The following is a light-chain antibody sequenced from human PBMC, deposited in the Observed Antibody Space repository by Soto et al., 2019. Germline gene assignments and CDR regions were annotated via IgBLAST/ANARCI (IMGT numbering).Light chain of an antibody. V-gene: IGKV3-11*01. J-gene: IGKJ5*01. Sequence: EVVLTQSPATLSLSPGERATLSCRASQSIRTSLAWYQQKPGQAPRLVIFDASNRANGVPARFGGSESGTDFTLTINSLEPEDFAVYYCQQRNVWPPITFGQGTRLEIK. CDR1: QSIRTS. CDR3: QQRNVWPPIT. CDR2: DAS.